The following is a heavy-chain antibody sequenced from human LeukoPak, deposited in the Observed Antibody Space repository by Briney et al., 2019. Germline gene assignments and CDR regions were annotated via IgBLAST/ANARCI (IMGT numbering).Heavy chain of an antibody. Sequence: SETLSLTCTVSGGSISSYYWSWIRQPAGKGLGWIGRIYTSGSTNYNPSLKSRVTMSVDTSKNQFSLKLSSVTAADTAVYYCARDGDSCYDFLYWGQGILVTASS. V-gene: IGHV4-4*07. CDR2: IYTSGST. CDR1: GGSISSYY. J-gene: IGHJ4*02. CDR3: ARDGDSCYDFLY. D-gene: IGHD5-12*01.